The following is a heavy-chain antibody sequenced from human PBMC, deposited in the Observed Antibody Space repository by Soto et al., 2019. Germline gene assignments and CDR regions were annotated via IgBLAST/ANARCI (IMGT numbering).Heavy chain of an antibody. CDR2: INHSGST. V-gene: IGHV4-34*01. Sequence: SETLSLTCAVYGGSFSGYYWSWIRQPPGKGLEWIGEINHSGSTNYNPSLKSRVTISVDTSKNQFSLKLSSVTAADTAVYYCARGLLRVRKDRTSGHYWYDAFDIWGQGTMATVSS. J-gene: IGHJ3*02. D-gene: IGHD3-22*01. CDR3: ARGLLRVRKDRTSGHYWYDAFDI. CDR1: GGSFSGYY.